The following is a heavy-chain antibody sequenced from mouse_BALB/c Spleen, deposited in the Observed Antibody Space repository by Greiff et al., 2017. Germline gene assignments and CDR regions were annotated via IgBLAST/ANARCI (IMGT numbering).Heavy chain of an antibody. V-gene: IGHV1S41*01. Sequence: YTFTSYWINWIKQRPGQGLEWIGRIAPGSGSTYYNEMFKGKATLTVDTSSSTAYIQLSSLSSEDSAVYFCARSYGYYFDYWGQGTTLTVSS. CDR1: YTFTSYW. CDR3: ARSYGYYFDY. CDR2: IAPGSGST. D-gene: IGHD2-10*02. J-gene: IGHJ2*01.